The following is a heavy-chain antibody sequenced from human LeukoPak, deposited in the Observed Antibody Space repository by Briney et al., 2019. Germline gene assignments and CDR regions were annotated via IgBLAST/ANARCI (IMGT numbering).Heavy chain of an antibody. J-gene: IGHJ6*03. CDR2: INHSGST. V-gene: IGHV4-34*01. D-gene: IGHD3-22*01. CDR1: GGSFSGYY. CDR3: ARIAGWYYYDSSGYRYYYYMDV. Sequence: SETLSLTCAVYGGSFSGYYWSWIRQPPGKGLEWIGEINHSGSTNYNPSLKSRVTISVDTSKNQFSLKLSSVTAADTAVYYCARIAGWYYYDSSGYRYYYYMDVWGKGTTVTVFS.